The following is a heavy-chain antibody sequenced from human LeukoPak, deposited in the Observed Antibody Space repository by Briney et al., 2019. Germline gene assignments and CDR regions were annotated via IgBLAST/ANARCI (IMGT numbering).Heavy chain of an antibody. CDR1: GGSISSYY. CDR2: IYYSGST. D-gene: IGHD3-22*01. CDR3: ARVIYDYYDSSGYSDAFDT. J-gene: IGHJ3*02. Sequence: PSETLSLTCTVSGGSISSYYWSWIRQPPGKGLEWIGYIYYSGSTNYNPSLKSRVTISVDTSKNQFSLKLSSVTAADTAVYYCARVIYDYYDSSGYSDAFDTWGQGTMVTVSS. V-gene: IGHV4-59*01.